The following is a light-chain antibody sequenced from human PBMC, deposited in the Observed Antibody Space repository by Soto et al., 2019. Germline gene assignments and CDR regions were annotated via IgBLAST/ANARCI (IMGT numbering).Light chain of an antibody. CDR3: QQYYRTPPT. Sequence: DIVMTQSPDSLAVSLGERVTINCKSSQSVLDISNNKNYLAWYQQKPRQPPKLLIYWASARESGVPDRFSGSGSGTDFTLTISSLQAEDVAVYYCQQYYRTPPTFGQGTKLEIK. CDR1: QSVLDISNNKNY. V-gene: IGKV4-1*01. CDR2: WAS. J-gene: IGKJ2*01.